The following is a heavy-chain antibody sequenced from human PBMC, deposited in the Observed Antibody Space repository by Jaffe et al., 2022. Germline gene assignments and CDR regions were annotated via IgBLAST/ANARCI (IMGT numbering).Heavy chain of an antibody. CDR2: IYPGDSDT. CDR1: GYSFTSYW. V-gene: IGHV5-51*03. Sequence: EVQLVQSGAEVKKPGESLKISCKGSGYSFTSYWIGWVRQMPGKGLEWMGIIYPGDSDTRYSPSFQGQVTISADKSISTAYLQWSSLKASDTAMYYCVRPAGNRYYYDSSGYWAGAFDIWGQGTMVTVSS. D-gene: IGHD3-22*01. J-gene: IGHJ3*02. CDR3: VRPAGNRYYYDSSGYWAGAFDI.